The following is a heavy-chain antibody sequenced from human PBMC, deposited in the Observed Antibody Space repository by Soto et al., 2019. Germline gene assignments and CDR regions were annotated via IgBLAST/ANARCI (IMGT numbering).Heavy chain of an antibody. CDR3: AKRSSSSTFDY. J-gene: IGHJ4*02. Sequence: GGSMRLSCAASEFTFSSCAMSWGRQAPGKGLEWVSVISGSDDSTYYADSVKGRFTISRDNSKNTLYLQMNSLRAEDTAVYYCAKRSSSSTFDYWGQGTLVTVSS. D-gene: IGHD6-6*01. CDR2: ISGSDDST. CDR1: EFTFSSCA. V-gene: IGHV3-23*01.